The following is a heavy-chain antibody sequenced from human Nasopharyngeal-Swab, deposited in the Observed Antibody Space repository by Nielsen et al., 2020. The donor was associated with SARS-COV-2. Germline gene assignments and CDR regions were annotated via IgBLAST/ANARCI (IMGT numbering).Heavy chain of an antibody. J-gene: IGHJ4*02. CDR3: ARDNFYNSSGYYSPDY. CDR2: INPNSGGT. D-gene: IGHD3-22*01. CDR1: GYTFTDYY. V-gene: IGHV1-2*06. Sequence: ASVKVSCKASGYTFTDYYMQWVRQAPGQGLGWMGRINPNSGGTNYAQKFQGRVTMTRDTSISTAYMELSRLRSGDTAVYYCARDNFYNSSGYYSPDYWGQGTLVTVSS.